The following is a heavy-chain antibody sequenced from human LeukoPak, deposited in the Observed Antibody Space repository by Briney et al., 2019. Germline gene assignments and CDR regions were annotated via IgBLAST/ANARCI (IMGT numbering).Heavy chain of an antibody. CDR3: ASLGYCSGGSCYSPFDY. D-gene: IGHD2-15*01. J-gene: IGHJ4*02. CDR2: IIPIFGTA. CDR1: GGTFSSYA. V-gene: IGHV1-69*13. Sequence: SVKVSCKASGGTFSSYAISWVRQAPGQGLEWMGGIIPIFGTANYAQKFQGRVTITADESTSTAYMELSSLRSEDTAVCYCASLGYCSGGSCYSPFDYWGQGTLVTVSS.